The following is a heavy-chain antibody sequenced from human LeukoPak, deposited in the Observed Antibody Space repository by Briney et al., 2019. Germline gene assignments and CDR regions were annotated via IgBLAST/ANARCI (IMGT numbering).Heavy chain of an antibody. Sequence: SGTLSLTCAVSGGSISSSNWWSWVRQPPGKGLEWIGEIYHSGSTNYNPSLKSRVTISVDKSKNQFSLKLSSVTAADTAVYYCARDYYDSSGYYYDYWGQGTLVTVSS. CDR2: IYHSGST. J-gene: IGHJ4*02. CDR1: GGSISSSNW. CDR3: ARDYYDSSGYYYDY. V-gene: IGHV4-4*02. D-gene: IGHD3-22*01.